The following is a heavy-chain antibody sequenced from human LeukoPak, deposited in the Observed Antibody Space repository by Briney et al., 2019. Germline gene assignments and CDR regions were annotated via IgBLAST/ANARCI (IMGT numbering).Heavy chain of an antibody. J-gene: IGHJ4*02. V-gene: IGHV1-2*02. CDR3: ARDLPGYSSSWISTRFDY. CDR2: INPNSGDT. CDR1: GYILTDYY. D-gene: IGHD6-13*01. Sequence: ASVKVSCKASGYILTDYYIHWVRQAPGQGLEWMGWINPNSGDTNYAQKFQGRVTMTRDTSISTVYMELRRLRYDDTAAYYCARDLPGYSSSWISTRFDYWGQGTLVTVSS.